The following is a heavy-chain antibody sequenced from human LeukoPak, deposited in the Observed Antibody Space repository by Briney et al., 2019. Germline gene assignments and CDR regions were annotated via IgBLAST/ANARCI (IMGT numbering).Heavy chain of an antibody. CDR1: GGSVSSGSYY. CDR2: IYYSGST. V-gene: IGHV4-61*01. Sequence: SETLSLTCTVSGGSVSSGSYYWSWIRQPPGKGLEWIGYIYYSGSTNYNPSLKSRVTISVDTSKNQFSLKLSSVTAADTAVYYCARGDLQSIAVAGRRYFDYWGQGTLVTVSS. CDR3: ARGDLQSIAVAGRRYFDY. J-gene: IGHJ4*02. D-gene: IGHD6-19*01.